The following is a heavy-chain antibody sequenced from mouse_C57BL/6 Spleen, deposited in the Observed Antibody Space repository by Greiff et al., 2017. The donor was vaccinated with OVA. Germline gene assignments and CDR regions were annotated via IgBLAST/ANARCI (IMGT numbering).Heavy chain of an antibody. CDR2: INPYNGGT. D-gene: IGHD2-4*01. CDR3: ARSGYYDYSWFAY. V-gene: IGHV1-19*01. Sequence: VHVKQSGPVLVKPGASVKMSCKASGYTFTDYYMNWVKQSHGKSLEWIGVINPYNGGTSYNQKFKGKATLTVDKSSSTAYMELNSLTSEDSAVYYCARSGYYDYSWFAYWGQGTLVTVSA. J-gene: IGHJ3*01. CDR1: GYTFTDYY.